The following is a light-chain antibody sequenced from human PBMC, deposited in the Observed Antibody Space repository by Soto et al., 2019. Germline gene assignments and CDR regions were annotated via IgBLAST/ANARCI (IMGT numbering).Light chain of an antibody. CDR2: EVS. CDR3: SSYAGSNNLV. J-gene: IGLJ2*01. V-gene: IGLV2-8*01. CDR1: SSDVGGYNY. Sequence: QSVLTQPPSASGSPGQSVTISCTGTSSDVGGYNYVSWYQQHPGKAPKLMIYEVSKRPSGVPDRFSGSKSGNTASLTVSGLQAEDEAEYYCSSYAGSNNLVFCGGTKLTVL.